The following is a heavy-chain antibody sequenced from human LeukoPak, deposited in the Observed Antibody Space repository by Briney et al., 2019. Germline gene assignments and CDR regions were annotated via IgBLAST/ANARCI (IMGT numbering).Heavy chain of an antibody. J-gene: IGHJ4*02. CDR3: ARDGENLAYCGGDCYFFGGSYFDY. D-gene: IGHD2-21*02. V-gene: IGHV4-39*07. CDR1: GGSISSSSYY. Sequence: PSETLSLTCTVSGGSISSSSYYWGWIRQPPGKGLEWIGSNYYSGSTYYNPSLKRRVTISVDTSKNQFSLKLSSVTAADTAVYYCARDGENLAYCGGDCYFFGGSYFDYWGQGTLVTVSS. CDR2: NYYSGST.